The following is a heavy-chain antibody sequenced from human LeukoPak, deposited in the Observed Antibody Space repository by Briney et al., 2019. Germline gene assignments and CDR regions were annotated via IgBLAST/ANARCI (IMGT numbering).Heavy chain of an antibody. CDR2: INAGNGNT. CDR3: ARPKYQLLYCFGY. D-gene: IGHD2-2*02. J-gene: IGHJ4*02. CDR1: GYTFTSYA. Sequence: ASVKVSCTASGYTFTSYAMHWVRQAPGQRLEWMGWINAGNGNTKYSQKFQGRVTITRDTSASTAYMELSSLRSEDTAVYYCARPKYQLLYCFGYWGQGTLVTVSS. V-gene: IGHV1-3*01.